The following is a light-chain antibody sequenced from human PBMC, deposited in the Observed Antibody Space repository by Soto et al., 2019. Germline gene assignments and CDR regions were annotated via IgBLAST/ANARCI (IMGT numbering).Light chain of an antibody. CDR2: EDN. CDR1: SGSVANNY. J-gene: IGLJ2*01. V-gene: IGLV6-57*02. CDR3: QSYDSDNRGV. Sequence: QSVSESPGKTVTISCTGSSGSVANNYVQWYQQRPGSVPTTVIYEDNRRPSGVPERFSGSVDSSSNSASLTISGLKPEDEADYYCQSYDSDNRGVFGGGTQLTVL.